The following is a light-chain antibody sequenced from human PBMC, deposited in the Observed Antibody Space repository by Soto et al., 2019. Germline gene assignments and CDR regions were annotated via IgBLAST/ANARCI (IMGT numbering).Light chain of an antibody. Sequence: DIQLTQSPSSLSASVGDTVTITCRASERVAKCLAWYHQKPGNAPKVLIYDVSKLGSGVPSRFSGSGSETDFTLTISCLQSEDFAAYYCQQYYSYALTFGGGTKVDIK. J-gene: IGKJ4*01. CDR1: ERVAKC. V-gene: IGKV1-NL1*01. CDR3: QQYYSYALT. CDR2: DVS.